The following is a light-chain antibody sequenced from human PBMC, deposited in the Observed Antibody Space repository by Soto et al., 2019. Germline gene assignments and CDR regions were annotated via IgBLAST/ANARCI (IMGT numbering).Light chain of an antibody. CDR1: QGVGSNY. Sequence: EIVLTQSPGTLSLSPGERATLSCKASQGVGSNYLAWYQQTPGQAPRPLIYGASSRATGIPDRFSGSGSGADFTLTISRLEPEDCAVYYCQQYGSSPWTFGQGTTVEIK. CDR2: GAS. J-gene: IGKJ1*01. CDR3: QQYGSSPWT. V-gene: IGKV3-20*01.